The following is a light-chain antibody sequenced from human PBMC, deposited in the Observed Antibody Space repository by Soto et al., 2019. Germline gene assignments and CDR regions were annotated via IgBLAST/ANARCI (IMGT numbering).Light chain of an antibody. Sequence: QSALTQPASVSGSPGQSITISCTGTSSDVGSYNLVSWYQHHPGKAPKLMIYEGSKRPSGVSNRFSGSKSGNTASLTISGLQAEDEADYFCCSYAGSNTFVYGTATKVT. J-gene: IGLJ1*01. V-gene: IGLV2-23*01. CDR2: EGS. CDR1: SSDVGSYNL. CDR3: CSYAGSNTFV.